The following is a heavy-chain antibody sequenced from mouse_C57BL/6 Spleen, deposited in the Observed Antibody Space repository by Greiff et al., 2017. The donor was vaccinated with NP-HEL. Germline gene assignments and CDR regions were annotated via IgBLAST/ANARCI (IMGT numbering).Heavy chain of an antibody. CDR2: IYPGDGDT. D-gene: IGHD1-1*01. CDR1: GYAFSSYW. V-gene: IGHV1-80*01. CDR3: ARATTVGYFDV. J-gene: IGHJ1*03. Sequence: LQESGAELVKPGASVKISCKASGYAFSSYWMNWVKQRPGKGLEWIGQIYPGDGDTNYNGKFKGKATLTADKSSSTAYMQLSSLTSEDSAVYFCARATTVGYFDVWGTGTTVTVSS.